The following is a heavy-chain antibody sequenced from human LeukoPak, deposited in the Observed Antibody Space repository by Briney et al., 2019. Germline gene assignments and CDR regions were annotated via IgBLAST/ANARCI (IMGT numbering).Heavy chain of an antibody. V-gene: IGHV3-7*01. D-gene: IGHD4-11*01. Sequence: GGSLRLSCAASGFTFSGYWMSWVRQAPGKGLEWVAHIRQDGSVQNSVDSVKGRFTISREHPKNSVYLEMSNLRAEGTAVYDCLVTTRSRGFDYWGQGTLVTVSS. J-gene: IGHJ4*02. CDR2: IRQDGSVQ. CDR1: GFTFSGYW. CDR3: LVTTRSRGFDY.